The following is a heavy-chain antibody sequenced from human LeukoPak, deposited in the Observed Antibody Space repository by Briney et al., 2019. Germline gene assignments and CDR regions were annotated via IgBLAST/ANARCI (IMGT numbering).Heavy chain of an antibody. CDR3: ARGYCSSTRCYTLAAAGTFYYYYMDV. CDR1: GGSFSGYY. Sequence: PSETLSLTCAAYGGSFSGYYWSWIRQPPGKGLEWIGEINHSGSTKNNPSLKSRVTISVDTSKNQFSLKLNSVTAADTAVYYCARGYCSSTRCYTLAAAGTFYYYYMDVWGKGTTVTVSS. J-gene: IGHJ6*03. D-gene: IGHD2-2*02. CDR2: INHSGST. V-gene: IGHV4-34*01.